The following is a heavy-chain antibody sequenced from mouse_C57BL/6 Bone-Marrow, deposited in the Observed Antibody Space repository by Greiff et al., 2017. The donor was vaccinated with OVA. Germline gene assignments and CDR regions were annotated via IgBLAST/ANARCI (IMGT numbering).Heavy chain of an antibody. D-gene: IGHD2-4*01. Sequence: QVQLKESGAELVKPGASVKLSCKASGYTFTSYWMHWVKQRPGQGLEWIGMIHPNSGSTNYNEKFKSKATLTVDKSSSTAYMQLSSLTSEDSAVYYCAREDYDYADDWGQGTTRTVSS. CDR1: GYTFTSYW. CDR3: AREDYDYADD. J-gene: IGHJ2*01. CDR2: IHPNSGST. V-gene: IGHV1-64*01.